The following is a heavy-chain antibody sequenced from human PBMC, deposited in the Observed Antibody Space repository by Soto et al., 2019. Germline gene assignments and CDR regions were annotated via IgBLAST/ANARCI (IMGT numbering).Heavy chain of an antibody. CDR3: AKDRGTSIDVHRYFHYYGMDV. J-gene: IGHJ6*02. D-gene: IGHD2-2*01. V-gene: IGHV3-9*01. CDR2: ISWNSNTI. Sequence: GGSLRLSCAASGFTFDNYAMHWVRQAPGKGLEWVSGISWNSNTIAYADSVKGRFTISRDNAKNSLYLQMNSLRAEDTAFYYCAKDRGTSIDVHRYFHYYGMDVWGQGTTVTVSS. CDR1: GFTFDNYA.